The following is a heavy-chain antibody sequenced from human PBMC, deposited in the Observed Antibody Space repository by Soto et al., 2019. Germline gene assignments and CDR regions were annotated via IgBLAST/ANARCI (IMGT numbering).Heavy chain of an antibody. CDR1: GYTFTSYA. V-gene: IGHV1-3*01. J-gene: IGHJ5*02. Sequence: QVQLVQSGAEVKKPGASVKVSCKASGYTFTSYAMHWVRQAPGQRLEWMGWINAGNGNTKYSQKFQGRVTITRDTSASTAYMELSSLRSEDTAVYYCARLSGIAARRYNWFDPWGQGNLVTVSA. D-gene: IGHD6-6*01. CDR2: INAGNGNT. CDR3: ARLSGIAARRYNWFDP.